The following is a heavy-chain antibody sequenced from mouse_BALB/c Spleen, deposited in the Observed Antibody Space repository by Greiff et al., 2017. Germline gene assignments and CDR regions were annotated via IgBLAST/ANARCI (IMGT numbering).Heavy chain of an antibody. CDR3: ARDWLRGMDY. CDR2: IYYSGTI. CDR1: GISITTGNYR. V-gene: IGHV3-5*02. D-gene: IGHD1-1*01. J-gene: IGHJ4*01. Sequence: EVKLQESGPGLVKPSQTVSLTCTVTGISITTGNYRWSWIRQFPGNKLEWIGYIYYSGTITYNPSLTSRTTITRDTSKNQFFLEMNSLTAEDTATYYCARDWLRGMDYWGQGTSVTVSS.